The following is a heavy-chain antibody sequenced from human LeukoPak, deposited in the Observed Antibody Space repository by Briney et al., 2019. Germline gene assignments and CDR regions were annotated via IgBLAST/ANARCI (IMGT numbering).Heavy chain of an antibody. CDR3: ARLHTHYNWNYGKNWFDP. CDR2: INHSGST. D-gene: IGHD1-1*01. Sequence: SETLSLTCAVYGGSFSGYYWSWIRQPPGKGLEWIGEINHSGSTNYNPSLKSRVTISVDTSKNQFSLKLSSVTAADTAVYYCARLHTHYNWNYGKNWFDPWGQGTLVTVSS. J-gene: IGHJ5*02. V-gene: IGHV4-34*01. CDR1: GGSFSGYY.